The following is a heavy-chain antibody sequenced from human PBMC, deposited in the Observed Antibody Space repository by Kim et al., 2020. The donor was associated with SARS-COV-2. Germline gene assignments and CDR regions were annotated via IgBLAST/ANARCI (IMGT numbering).Heavy chain of an antibody. V-gene: IGHV3-30*07. D-gene: IGHD2-2*01. Sequence: VKGRFTISRDNSKNTLYLQMNSLRAEDTAVYYCARAGVYCSSTSCYYLDYWGQGTLVTVSS. J-gene: IGHJ4*02. CDR3: ARAGVYCSSTSCYYLDY.